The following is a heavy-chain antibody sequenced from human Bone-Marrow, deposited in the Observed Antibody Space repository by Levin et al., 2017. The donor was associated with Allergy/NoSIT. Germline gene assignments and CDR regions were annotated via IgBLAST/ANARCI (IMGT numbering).Heavy chain of an antibody. V-gene: IGHV3-74*01. CDR1: GFTLSSYW. J-gene: IGHJ6*02. CDR3: ARGSYGMDV. Sequence: GGSLRLSCAASGFTLSSYWMHWVRQAPGKGLVWVSRIKSDGTDTSYADSVKGRFTISRDNAKNMLYLQMNSLRAEDTAVYYCARGSYGMDVWGQGTTVTVSS. CDR2: IKSDGTDT.